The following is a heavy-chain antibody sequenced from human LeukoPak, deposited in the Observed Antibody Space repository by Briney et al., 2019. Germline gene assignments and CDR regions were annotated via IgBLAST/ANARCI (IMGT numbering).Heavy chain of an antibody. Sequence: KPSETLSLTCAVYGGSFSGYYLSWIRQPPGKGLEWIGEINHSGSTNYNPSLKSRVTISVDTSKNQFSLKLSSVTAADTAVYYCARRAAAGTSSGWKYYYYMDVWGKGTTVTVSS. CDR3: ARRAAAGTSSGWKYYYYMDV. D-gene: IGHD6-13*01. CDR2: INHSGST. V-gene: IGHV4-34*01. CDR1: GGSFSGYY. J-gene: IGHJ6*03.